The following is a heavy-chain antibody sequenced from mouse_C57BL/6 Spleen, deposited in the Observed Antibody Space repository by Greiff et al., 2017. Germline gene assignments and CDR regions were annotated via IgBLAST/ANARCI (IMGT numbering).Heavy chain of an antibody. CDR2: IDPSDSET. CDR1: GYTFTSYW. CDR3: AREVVALYYYAMDY. V-gene: IGHV1-52*01. J-gene: IGHJ4*01. D-gene: IGHD1-1*01. Sequence: VQLQQPGAELVRPGSSVKLSCKASGYTFTSYWMHWVKQRPIQGLEWIGNIDPSDSETHYNQKFKDKATLTVDKSSSTAYMQLSSLTSEDSAVYYCAREVVALYYYAMDYWGQGTSVTVSS.